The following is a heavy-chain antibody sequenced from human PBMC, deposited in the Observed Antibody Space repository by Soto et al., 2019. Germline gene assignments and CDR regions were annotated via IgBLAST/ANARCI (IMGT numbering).Heavy chain of an antibody. V-gene: IGHV1-2*04. Sequence: ASVKVSCKASGYTFTGYYMHWVRQAPGQGLEWMGWINPNNGGTNYAQKFQGWVTMTRDTSISTAYMELRRLRSDDTAVYYCARDSAVNWNDGSERFDPWGQGTLVTVSS. CDR3: ARDSAVNWNDGSERFDP. D-gene: IGHD1-20*01. J-gene: IGHJ5*02. CDR1: GYTFTGYY. CDR2: INPNNGGT.